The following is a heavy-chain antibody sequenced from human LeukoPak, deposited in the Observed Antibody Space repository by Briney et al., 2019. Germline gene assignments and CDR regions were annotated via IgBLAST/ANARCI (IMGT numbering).Heavy chain of an antibody. J-gene: IGHJ4*02. Sequence: GESLKISCKGSGYSFTSYWISWVRQMPGKGLEWMGRIDPSDSYTNYSPSFQGHVTISADKSISTAYLQWSSLKASDTAMYYCARHTYYYDSSEDYWGRGTLVTVSS. CDR3: ARHTYYYDSSEDY. CDR2: IDPSDSYT. D-gene: IGHD3-22*01. V-gene: IGHV5-10-1*01. CDR1: GYSFTSYW.